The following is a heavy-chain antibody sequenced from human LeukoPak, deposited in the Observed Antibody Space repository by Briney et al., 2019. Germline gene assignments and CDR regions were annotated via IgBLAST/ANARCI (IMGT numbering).Heavy chain of an antibody. CDR3: ARVLGGWFRAAFDI. D-gene: IGHD6-19*01. V-gene: IGHV3-64*01. Sequence: PGGSLRLSCADSGFTFSRYAMDWGRQAPGKGGEYVSGISSNGGSTYYANSVNVRFTISSDNSKNTLYLQMGSLRAEDMAVYYCARVLGGWFRAAFDIWGQGTMVTVSS. CDR2: ISSNGGST. CDR1: GFTFSRYA. J-gene: IGHJ3*02.